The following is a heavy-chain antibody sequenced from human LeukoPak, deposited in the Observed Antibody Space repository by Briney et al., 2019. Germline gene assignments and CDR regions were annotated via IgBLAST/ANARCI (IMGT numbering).Heavy chain of an antibody. J-gene: IGHJ4*02. CDR2: ISGSGAST. CDR3: ASKYCGGDCPHDY. Sequence: PGGSLRLSCLTSGFTLSTNAMSWVRQAPGKGLEWISGISGSGASTYYADSVKGRFTISRDDSRNTLYLQMNSLRAEDTAVYYCASKYCGGDCPHDYWGQGTLVTVSS. V-gene: IGHV3-23*01. CDR1: GFTLSTNA. D-gene: IGHD2-21*02.